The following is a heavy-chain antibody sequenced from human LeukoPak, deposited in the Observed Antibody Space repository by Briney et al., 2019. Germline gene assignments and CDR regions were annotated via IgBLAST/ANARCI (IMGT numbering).Heavy chain of an antibody. CDR3: VRGRGSYGWFDP. CDR1: GFTFSGSA. CDR2: ISGDGTAR. J-gene: IGHJ5*02. V-gene: IGHV3-74*01. Sequence: PGGSLRLSCAASGFTFSGSAMHWVRQVPGKGLVWVSRISGDGTARNYADSVKGRFTISRDDAKNTVDLQMNSLRGEDTAVYYCVRGRGSYGWFDPWGQGTLVTVSS. D-gene: IGHD3-10*01.